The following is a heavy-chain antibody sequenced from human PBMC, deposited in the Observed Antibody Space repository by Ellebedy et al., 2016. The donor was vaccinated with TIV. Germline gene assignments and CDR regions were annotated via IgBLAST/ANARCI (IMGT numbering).Heavy chain of an antibody. Sequence: MPSETLSLTCAVYGGSFSGYYWRWIRQPPWKGLEWIGAINHSGSTNHNTSIKSPVTVSEDTSKTQFSLNLTSITAADTAVYYCARGRRGRKGGMDVWGQGTTVTVSS. D-gene: IGHD1-14*01. CDR1: GGSFSGYY. V-gene: IGHV4-34*01. J-gene: IGHJ6*02. CDR3: ARGRRGRKGGMDV. CDR2: INHSGST.